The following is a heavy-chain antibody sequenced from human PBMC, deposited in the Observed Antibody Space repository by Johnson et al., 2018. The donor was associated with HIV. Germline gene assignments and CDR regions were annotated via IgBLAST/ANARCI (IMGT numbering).Heavy chain of an antibody. CDR1: GFTVSSNY. V-gene: IGHV3-53*01. D-gene: IGHD3-22*01. CDR2: IYTGGST. CDR3: VRGIVVVIADAFDI. Sequence: VQLVESGGGLVQPGGSLRLSCAASGFTVSSNYMSWVRQAPGKGLEWVSVIYTGGSTYYADSVKGRFTISRDNAKNSLYLKMNSLRAEDSALYYCVRGIVVVIADAFDIWGQGTMVTVSS. J-gene: IGHJ3*02.